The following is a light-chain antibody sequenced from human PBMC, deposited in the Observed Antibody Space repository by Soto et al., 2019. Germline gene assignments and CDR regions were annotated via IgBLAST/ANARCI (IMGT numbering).Light chain of an antibody. CDR2: GAS. Sequence: EIVMTQSPATLSVSPGERATLSCRVSQSVSSKLAWYQQKPGQGPRLLIYGASSRATGIPARFSGSGSGTEFTLTISSLQSEDFAVYYCQHYSTWLWTFGQGTKVEMK. V-gene: IGKV3-15*01. CDR1: QSVSSK. J-gene: IGKJ1*01. CDR3: QHYSTWLWT.